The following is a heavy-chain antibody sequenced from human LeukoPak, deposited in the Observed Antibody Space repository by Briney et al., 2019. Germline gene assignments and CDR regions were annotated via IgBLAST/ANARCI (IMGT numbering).Heavy chain of an antibody. V-gene: IGHV3-23*01. J-gene: IGHJ4*02. CDR1: GFTFSNYA. CDR3: AKGLKGCSGSSCYYFFDF. CDR2: ITGSGGDA. Sequence: LPGGSLRSSCAAFGFTFSNYAMNWFRQAPGKGLEWVSSITGSGGDAYYADSVKGRFTISRDNSKNTLDLQMNSLRAEDTAVYYCAKGLKGCSGSSCYYFFDFWGQGALITVSS. D-gene: IGHD2-15*01.